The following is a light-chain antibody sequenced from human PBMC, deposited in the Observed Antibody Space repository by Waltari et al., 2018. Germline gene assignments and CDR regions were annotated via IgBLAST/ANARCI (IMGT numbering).Light chain of an antibody. CDR2: WAS. CDR3: QQYYSSPFT. J-gene: IGKJ3*01. Sequence: EIVLTQSPGTLSLSPGERATLSCRASHSVSSSYLAGYQQKPGQSPKLVLYWASTRESGVPDRFSGSGSATDFTLTISSLQAEDVAVYYCQQYYSSPFTFGPGTKLEIK. V-gene: IGKV3-20*01. CDR1: HSVSSSY.